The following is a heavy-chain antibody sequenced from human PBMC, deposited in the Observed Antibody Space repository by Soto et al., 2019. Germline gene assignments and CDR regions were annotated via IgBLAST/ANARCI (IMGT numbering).Heavy chain of an antibody. CDR3: ARQGFGLLHGLVDV. V-gene: IGHV4-59*08. CDR2: VHHSWGS. Sequence: QVQLQESGPGLVKPSETLSLSCTVSGGSISSYYWSWFRQSPGKRMEWIGYVHHSWGSSYNPSLQSRVAISLDTFKNQFSLKVTSVTATDTAVYYCARQGFGLLHGLVDVWGQGTTVTVSS. CDR1: GGSISSYY. D-gene: IGHD2-15*01. J-gene: IGHJ6*02.